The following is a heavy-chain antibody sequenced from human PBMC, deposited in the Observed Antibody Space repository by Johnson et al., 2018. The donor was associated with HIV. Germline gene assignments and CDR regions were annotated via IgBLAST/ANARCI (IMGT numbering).Heavy chain of an antibody. CDR1: GFPFDDYG. CDR2: VYWDGTYT. V-gene: IGHV3-20*04. J-gene: IGHJ3*02. D-gene: IGHD6-13*01. CDR3: ARAVRIGVGGTVLGASDI. Sequence: EVPLVEPRGGVVRPGGSLRLTCAAPGFPFDDYGMSWVRPAPGKGLEWVSGVYWDGTYTVYVGSVKGRFPISRDNGKNSLYLQMNSLRVEDTALYYCARAVRIGVGGTVLGASDIWGQGTMVTVSS.